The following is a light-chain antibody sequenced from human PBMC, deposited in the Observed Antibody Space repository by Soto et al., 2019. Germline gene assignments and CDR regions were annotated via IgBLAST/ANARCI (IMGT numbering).Light chain of an antibody. Sequence: LTQPPSASGTPGQRVTISCSGRSSNIGSNSVNWYQQLPGTAPKLLIYSNDRRPSGVPDRFSGSKSGTSASLAISGLQSEDEADYYCAAWDDSLNGYVFGTGTKVTVL. CDR2: SND. J-gene: IGLJ1*01. V-gene: IGLV1-44*01. CDR1: SSNIGSNS. CDR3: AAWDDSLNGYV.